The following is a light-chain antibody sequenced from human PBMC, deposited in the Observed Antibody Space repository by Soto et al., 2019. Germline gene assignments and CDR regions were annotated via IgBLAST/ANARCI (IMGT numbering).Light chain of an antibody. V-gene: IGKV3D-20*02. J-gene: IGKJ5*01. CDR3: QQRSNWPIT. Sequence: EIVLTQSPGTLSLSPGDRGTLSCSASQSFSSSYLAWYQQKPGQAPRLLIYDASNRATGIPARFSGSGSGTDFTLTISSLEPEDFAVYYCQQRSNWPITFGQGTRLEIK. CDR2: DAS. CDR1: QSFSSSY.